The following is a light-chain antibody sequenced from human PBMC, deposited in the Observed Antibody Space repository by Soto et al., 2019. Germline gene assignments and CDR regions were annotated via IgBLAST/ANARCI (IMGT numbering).Light chain of an antibody. J-gene: IGKJ1*01. CDR1: QSVSNNY. Sequence: ENVLTQSPGTLSLSPGERATLSCRASQSVSNNYLAWYQRKPGQAPRPLIYGASSRVPGIPDRFSGGGSGTDFTLTISRLEPEDFAVYYCQQYGSIPWTFGQETKVEIK. CDR2: GAS. CDR3: QQYGSIPWT. V-gene: IGKV3-20*01.